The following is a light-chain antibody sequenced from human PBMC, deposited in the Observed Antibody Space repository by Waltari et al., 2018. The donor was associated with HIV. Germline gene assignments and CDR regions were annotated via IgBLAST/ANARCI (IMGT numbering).Light chain of an antibody. CDR1: NSDVGSHNF. CDR3: SSHVDFIEVM. CDR2: EVS. V-gene: IGLV2-23*02. J-gene: IGLJ3*02. Sequence: QSALTQPASVFGSPGQSITISCTGSNSDVGSHNFFSWYQQHPGKAPKSIIYEVSKRPSGVSNRFSGSKSGNTASLTISGLQTEDEADYYCSSHVDFIEVMFGGGTKLTVL.